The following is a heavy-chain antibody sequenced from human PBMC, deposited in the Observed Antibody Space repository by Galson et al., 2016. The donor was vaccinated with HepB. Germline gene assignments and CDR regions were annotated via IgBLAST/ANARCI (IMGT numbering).Heavy chain of an antibody. CDR3: ARVNLTRYASNHYAMDV. CDR2: IFYSRNT. CDR1: GGPLSHYY. Sequence: SETLSLNCTVSGGPLSHYYWSWIRQPPGKGLEWFGYIFYSRNTTYNPSLNSRVTISLDTSRNQFSLKLTSVTAADTALYYCARVNLTRYASNHYAMDVWGKGTTVTVSS. V-gene: IGHV4-59*01. D-gene: IGHD3-16*01. J-gene: IGHJ6*04.